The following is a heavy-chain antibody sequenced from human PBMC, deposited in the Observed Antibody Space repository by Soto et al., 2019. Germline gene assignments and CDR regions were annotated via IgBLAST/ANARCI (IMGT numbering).Heavy chain of an antibody. CDR2: ISAYNGNT. J-gene: IGHJ4*02. CDR3: ARDLFLTPRSIVVVPAALASGY. D-gene: IGHD2-2*01. V-gene: IGHV1-18*01. CDR1: GYTFTSYG. Sequence: ASVKVSCKASGYTFTSYGISWVRQAPGQGLEWMGWISAYNGNTNYAQKLQGRVTMTTDTSTSTAYMELRSLRSDDTAVYYCARDLFLTPRSIVVVPAALASGYWGQGTTVTVSS.